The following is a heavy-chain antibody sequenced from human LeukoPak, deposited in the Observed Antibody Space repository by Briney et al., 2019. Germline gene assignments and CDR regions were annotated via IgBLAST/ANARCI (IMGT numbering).Heavy chain of an antibody. CDR1: GGSISSGDYY. CDR3: ARGGSHYYDSSGYYSYYFDY. Sequence: SQTLSLTCTVSGGSISSGDYYWGWIRQPPGKGLEWIGYMYYSGSTYYNPSLKSRVTISVDTSKNQFSLKLSSVTAADTAVYYCARGGSHYYDSSGYYSYYFDYWGQGTLVTVSS. J-gene: IGHJ4*02. V-gene: IGHV4-30-4*08. D-gene: IGHD3-22*01. CDR2: MYYSGST.